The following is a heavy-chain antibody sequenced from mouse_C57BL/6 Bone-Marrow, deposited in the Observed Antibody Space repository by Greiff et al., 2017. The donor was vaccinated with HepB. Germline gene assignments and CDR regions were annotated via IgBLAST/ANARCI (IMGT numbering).Heavy chain of an antibody. Sequence: VQLQQSGPGLVQPSQSLSITCTVSGFSLTSYGVHWVRQSPGKGLEWLGVIWSGGSTDYNAAFISRLSISKDNSKSQVFFKMNSLQADDTAIYSCARNPHYSGSGGFAYWGKGTLFMVAA. D-gene: IGHD1-1*01. V-gene: IGHV2-2*01. J-gene: IGHJ3*01. CDR3: ARNPHYSGSGGFAY. CDR2: IWSGGST. CDR1: GFSLTSYG.